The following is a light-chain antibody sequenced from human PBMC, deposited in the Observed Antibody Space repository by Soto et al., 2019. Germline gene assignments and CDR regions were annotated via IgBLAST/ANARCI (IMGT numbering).Light chain of an antibody. CDR3: QHYFSSPRL. J-gene: IGKJ3*01. CDR2: WAS. V-gene: IGKV4-1*01. CDR1: QSVLYSSNNKNY. Sequence: DIVMTQSPDSLAVSLGERATINCKSSQSVLYSSNNKNYLAWYQQKPGQSPKLLIYWASTRESGVPERFSGSGSETDFNLTISSLQAEDVAVYYCQHYFSSPRLFGPGTKVEVK.